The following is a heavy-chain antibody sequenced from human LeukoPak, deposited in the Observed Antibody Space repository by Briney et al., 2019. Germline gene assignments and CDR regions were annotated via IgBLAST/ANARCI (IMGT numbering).Heavy chain of an antibody. J-gene: IGHJ3*01. CDR3: ARISSSNWYNERGAFDV. V-gene: IGHV4-39*07. D-gene: IGHD6-13*01. CDR1: GGSISSSSYY. Sequence: ETLSLTCTVSGGSISSSSYYWGWIRQPPGKGLEWIGSIYYSGSTYYNPSLKSRVTISVDTSKNQFSLKLSSVTAADTAVYYCARISSSNWYNERGAFDVWGQGTMVTVSS. CDR2: IYYSGST.